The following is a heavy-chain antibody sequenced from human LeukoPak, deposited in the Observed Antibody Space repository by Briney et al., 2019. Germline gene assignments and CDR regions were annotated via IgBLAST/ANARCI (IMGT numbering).Heavy chain of an antibody. CDR2: LVAKNGGT. CDR1: ESIFTNLL. CDR3: AREGVDFDS. J-gene: IGHJ3*01. Sequence: ASVRVSCKASESIFTNLLIHWVRQAPGQGLEWMGWLVAKNGGTHYAQNFQGRVTMTRDTSIRTAYMELSGLRSDDTAVYYCAREGVDFDSWGQGTMVTVSS. V-gene: IGHV1-2*02.